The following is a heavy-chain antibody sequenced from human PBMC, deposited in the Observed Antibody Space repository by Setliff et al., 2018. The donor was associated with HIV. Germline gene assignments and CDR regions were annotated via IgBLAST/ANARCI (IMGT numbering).Heavy chain of an antibody. CDR1: GFAFSDHY. V-gene: IGHV3-11*06. CDR3: ARYKWNNWIFGWFDP. Sequence: GGSLRLSCAASGFAFSDHYMSWIRQAPGKGLEWVPYISGGSTSHMNYADSVKGRFTISRDNAKNSLYLQMNSLRAEDTAVYYCARYKWNNWIFGWFDPWGQGTQVTVSS. D-gene: IGHD1-20*01. J-gene: IGHJ5*02. CDR2: ISGGSTSHM.